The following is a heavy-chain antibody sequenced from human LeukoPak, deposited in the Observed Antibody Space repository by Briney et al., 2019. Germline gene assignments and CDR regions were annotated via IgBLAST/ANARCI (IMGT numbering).Heavy chain of an antibody. D-gene: IGHD3-22*01. CDR2: VSGSGGST. Sequence: GGSLRLACAASGFTFSTYAMSWVRQAPGKGLEWVSVVSGSGGSTYYADSVEGRFIISRDNSKNTLYLQMNSLRVEDTAAYYCAKRGYDTSGYYGYFDYWGQGTLVTVSS. V-gene: IGHV3-23*01. CDR3: AKRGYDTSGYYGYFDY. J-gene: IGHJ4*02. CDR1: GFTFSTYA.